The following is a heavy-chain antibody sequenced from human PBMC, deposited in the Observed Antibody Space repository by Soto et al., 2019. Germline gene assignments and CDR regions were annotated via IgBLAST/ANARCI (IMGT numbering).Heavy chain of an antibody. J-gene: IGHJ4*02. CDR1: GFTFSSYG. V-gene: IGHV3-30*18. D-gene: IGHD3-10*01. Sequence: QVQLVESGGGVVQPGRSLRLSCAASGFTFSSYGMHWVRQAPGKGLEWVAVISYDGSNKYYADSVKGRFTISRDNSKHTMYLQMNSLRAEDTAVYYCAKDPKTYGSGSYTDYWGQGTLVTVSS. CDR2: ISYDGSNK. CDR3: AKDPKTYGSGSYTDY.